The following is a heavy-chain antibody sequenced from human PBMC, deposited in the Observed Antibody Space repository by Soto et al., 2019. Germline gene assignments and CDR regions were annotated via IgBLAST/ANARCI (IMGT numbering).Heavy chain of an antibody. V-gene: IGHV3-7*03. CDR1: GFTFTTFW. CDR3: VRGGHGSGSYLGSY. D-gene: IGHD3-10*01. Sequence: EVQLVESGGGLAPPGGSLRLSCVASGFTFTTFWMSWVRQAPGKGLDWVASIRQDGGAQYYVDSVKGRFTISRDNAKNSVYLQMDSLRAEDTAVYYCVRGGHGSGSYLGSYWGQGILVTVSS. J-gene: IGHJ4*02. CDR2: IRQDGGAQ.